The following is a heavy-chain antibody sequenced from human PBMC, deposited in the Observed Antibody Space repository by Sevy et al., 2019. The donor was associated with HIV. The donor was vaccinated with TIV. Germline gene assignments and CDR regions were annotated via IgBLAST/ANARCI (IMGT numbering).Heavy chain of an antibody. D-gene: IGHD1-26*01. J-gene: IGHJ6*02. CDR2: IRGKRNGETK. CDR3: TRVEGAADWGMDV. Sequence: GGSLRLSCSPSGFIFGDYTVSWVRQGPGKGLEWIAFIRGKRNGETKEYAASVRGRFTISRDDSKSIAYLQMNSLKTEDTAVYYCTRVEGAADWGMDVWGQGTTVTVSS. CDR1: GFIFGDYT. V-gene: IGHV3-49*04.